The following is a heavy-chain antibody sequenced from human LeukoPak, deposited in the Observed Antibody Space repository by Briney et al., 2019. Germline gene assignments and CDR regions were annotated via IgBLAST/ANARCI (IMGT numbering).Heavy chain of an antibody. Sequence: PGGSLRLSCAASGFTFSTYAMGWVRQAPGEGLEWVSSIKGGGGDPFYADSVRGRFTISRDKSKNTLYLQLNSLRAEDTAVYFCAQGGPDFNPFYYWGQGTLVTVSS. CDR1: GFTFSTYA. V-gene: IGHV3-23*01. D-gene: IGHD2-21*02. CDR3: AQGGPDFNPFYY. J-gene: IGHJ4*02. CDR2: IKGGGGDP.